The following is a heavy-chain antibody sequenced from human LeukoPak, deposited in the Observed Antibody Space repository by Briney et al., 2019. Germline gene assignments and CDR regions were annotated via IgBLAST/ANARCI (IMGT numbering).Heavy chain of an antibody. Sequence: PGGSLRLSCAASGFTFSSYDMSWVRQAPGKGLEWVSAISGSGGSTYYADSVKGRFTISRDNSKNTLYLQMNSLRAEDTAVYYCAKVAGSRSWYAVDYWGQGTLVTVSS. V-gene: IGHV3-23*01. CDR2: ISGSGGST. J-gene: IGHJ4*02. D-gene: IGHD6-13*01. CDR3: AKVAGSRSWYAVDY. CDR1: GFTFSSYD.